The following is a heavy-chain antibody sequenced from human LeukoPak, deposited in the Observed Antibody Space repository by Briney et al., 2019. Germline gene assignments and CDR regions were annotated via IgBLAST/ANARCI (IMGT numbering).Heavy chain of an antibody. J-gene: IGHJ4*02. V-gene: IGHV3-21*01. Sequence: GGPLRLSCAASGFTFSSYSMNWVRQAPGKGLEWVSSISSSSSYIYYADSVKGRFTISRDNAKNSLYLQMNSLRAEDTAVYYCARDGGYGGPLDYWGQGTLVTVSS. CDR1: GFTFSSYS. D-gene: IGHD4-23*01. CDR3: ARDGGYGGPLDY. CDR2: ISSSSSYI.